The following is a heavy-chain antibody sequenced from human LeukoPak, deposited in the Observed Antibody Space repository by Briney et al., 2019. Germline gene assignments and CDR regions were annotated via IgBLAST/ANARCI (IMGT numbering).Heavy chain of an antibody. CDR2: ISGSGGST. Sequence: GGSLRLSCAASGFTFTSYAMSWVRQAPGKGLEWVSGISGSGGSTYYADSVKGRLTISRDNSKNTLYLRMNSLRAEDTAVYYCGKDRYCSGGSCYVYYYGMDVWGQGTTVTVSS. CDR3: GKDRYCSGGSCYVYYYGMDV. D-gene: IGHD2-15*01. CDR1: GFTFTSYA. V-gene: IGHV3-23*01. J-gene: IGHJ6*02.